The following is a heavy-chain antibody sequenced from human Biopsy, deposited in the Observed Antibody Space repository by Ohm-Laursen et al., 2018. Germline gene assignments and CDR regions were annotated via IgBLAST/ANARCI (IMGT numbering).Heavy chain of an antibody. D-gene: IGHD3-22*01. CDR3: TRGGYYYDSLAYYYWFDP. Sequence: ASVKVSCKTSGYAFDTDGITWVRQAPGQGLEWMGWVSGYNGNTNYAQKFQGRVTMTRDTSISTAYVDLSSLRSDDTAVYYCTRGGYYYDSLAYYYWFDPWGQGTLVTVSS. V-gene: IGHV1-18*01. CDR1: GYAFDTDG. J-gene: IGHJ5*02. CDR2: VSGYNGNT.